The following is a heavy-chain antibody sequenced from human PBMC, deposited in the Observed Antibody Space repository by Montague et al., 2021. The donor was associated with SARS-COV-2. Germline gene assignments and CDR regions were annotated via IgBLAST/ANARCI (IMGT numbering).Heavy chain of an antibody. D-gene: IGHD1-14*01. CDR2: INYSGSS. Sequence: SETLSLTCAVSGGSISSDYWSWIRQPPGRRLGWIAYINYSGSSNYNPSLKSRVTILVDTSKNQFSLKVSSVTAADTAVYYCASERQYNWFDAWGQGTLVTVSS. J-gene: IGHJ5*02. CDR1: GGSISSDY. CDR3: ASERQYNWFDA. V-gene: IGHV4-59*01.